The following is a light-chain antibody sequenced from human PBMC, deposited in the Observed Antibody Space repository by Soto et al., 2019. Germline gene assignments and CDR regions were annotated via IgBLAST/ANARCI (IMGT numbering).Light chain of an antibody. V-gene: IGKV1-5*01. CDR1: QSISSW. CDR3: QQYNSYSWT. Sequence: DIHMTQSPSTLSASVGDRVTITCRASQSISSWLAWYQQKPGKAPKLLIYDASSLESGVPSRFSGSGSGTEFTLTISSLQPDDFATYYCQQYNSYSWTFGQGTKVAIK. J-gene: IGKJ1*01. CDR2: DAS.